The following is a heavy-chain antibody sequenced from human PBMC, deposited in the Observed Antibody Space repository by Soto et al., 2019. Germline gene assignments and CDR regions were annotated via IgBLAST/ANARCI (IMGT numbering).Heavy chain of an antibody. D-gene: IGHD1-1*01. CDR3: PRSPWTGTQAYFDY. J-gene: IGHJ4*02. V-gene: IGHV2-5*02. Sequence: QITLEESGPTRVKPTQSLALTCTFSGFSLSTSGVGVGWVRQPPGKALEWLALIYWDDDKRYSPSLQSRLTIPKDTAENQVFLIMINMDPSHTATYYCPRSPWTGTQAYFDYWGQGTLVTVSS. CDR1: GFSLSTSGVG. CDR2: IYWDDDK.